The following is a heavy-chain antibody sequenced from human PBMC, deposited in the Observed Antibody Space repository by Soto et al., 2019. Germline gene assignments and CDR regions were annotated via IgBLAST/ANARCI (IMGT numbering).Heavy chain of an antibody. D-gene: IGHD3-3*01. V-gene: IGHV3-30*18. CDR1: GFTFSSYG. Sequence: GGSLRLSCAASGFTFSSYGMHWVRQAPGKGLEWVAVISYDGSNKYYADSVKGRFTISRDNSKNTLYLQMNSLRAEDTAVYYCAKEFLGYLDYWGQGTLVTVSS. J-gene: IGHJ4*02. CDR2: ISYDGSNK. CDR3: AKEFLGYLDY.